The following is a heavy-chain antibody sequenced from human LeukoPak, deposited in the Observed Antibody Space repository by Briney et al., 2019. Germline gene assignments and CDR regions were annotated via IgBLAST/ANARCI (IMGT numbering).Heavy chain of an antibody. Sequence: SETLSLTCTVSGGSMSSYYRNFIRQPAGKGLEWIGRIHTSWTTYYNPSLKTRVTMSVDTSRNQFSLRLTSVTAADTAVYYCARGDYYDGGGRNWFDPWGQGTLVTVSS. V-gene: IGHV4-4*07. D-gene: IGHD3-16*01. CDR2: IHTSWTT. CDR3: ARGDYYDGGGRNWFDP. CDR1: GGSMSSYY. J-gene: IGHJ5*02.